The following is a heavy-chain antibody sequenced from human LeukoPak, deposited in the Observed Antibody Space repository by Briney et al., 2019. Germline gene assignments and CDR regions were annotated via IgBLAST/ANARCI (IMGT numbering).Heavy chain of an antibody. CDR1: GGSISSGSYY. V-gene: IGHV4-61*02. CDR2: IYTSGST. D-gene: IGHD6-19*01. Sequence: MSSETLSLTCTVSGGSISSGSYYWSWIRQPAGKGLEWIGRIYTSGSTNYNPSLKSRVTISVDTSKNQFSLKLSLVTAADTAVYYCARALAYSSGWYKVYWGQGTLVTVSS. J-gene: IGHJ4*02. CDR3: ARALAYSSGWYKVY.